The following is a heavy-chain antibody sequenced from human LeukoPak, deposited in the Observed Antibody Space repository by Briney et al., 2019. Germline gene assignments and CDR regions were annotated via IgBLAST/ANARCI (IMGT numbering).Heavy chain of an antibody. CDR3: ARSPGSYCRGGSCNREVSY. V-gene: IGHV3-21*01. J-gene: IGHJ4*02. CDR2: ISSSSSYI. CDR1: GFTFSSYS. Sequence: GGSLRLSCAASGFTFSSYSMNWVRQAPGKGLEWVSSISSSSSYIYYADSVKGRFTISRDNAKNSLYLQMNSLRAEDTAVYYCARSPGSYCRGGSCNREVSYWGQGTLVTVSS. D-gene: IGHD2-15*01.